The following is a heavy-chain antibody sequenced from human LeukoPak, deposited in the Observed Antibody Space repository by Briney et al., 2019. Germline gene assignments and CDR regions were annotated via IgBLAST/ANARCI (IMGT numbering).Heavy chain of an antibody. Sequence: PGRSLRLSCAASGFTFDDYAMHWVRQAPGKGLEWVSGISWNSGSIGYADSVKGRFTISRGNAKNSLYLQMNSLRAEDTALYYCAKDGGFTAMVELDYWGQGTLVTVSS. J-gene: IGHJ4*02. CDR3: AKDGGFTAMVELDY. CDR1: GFTFDDYA. CDR2: ISWNSGSI. D-gene: IGHD5-18*01. V-gene: IGHV3-9*01.